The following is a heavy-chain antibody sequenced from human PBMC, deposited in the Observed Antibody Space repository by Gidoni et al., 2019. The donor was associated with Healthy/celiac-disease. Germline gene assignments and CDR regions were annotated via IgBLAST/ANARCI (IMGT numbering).Heavy chain of an antibody. D-gene: IGHD3-3*01. J-gene: IGHJ4*02. V-gene: IGHV3-30-3*01. Sequence: QVQLVESGGGVVQPGRSLRLSCAASGFTFSSYAMHWVRQAPGKGLEWVAVISYDGSNKYYADSVKGRFTISRDNSKNTLYLQMNSLRAEDTAVYYCARDSNDFWSGYSVGYFDYWGQGTLVTVSS. CDR1: GFTFSSYA. CDR2: ISYDGSNK. CDR3: ARDSNDFWSGYSVGYFDY.